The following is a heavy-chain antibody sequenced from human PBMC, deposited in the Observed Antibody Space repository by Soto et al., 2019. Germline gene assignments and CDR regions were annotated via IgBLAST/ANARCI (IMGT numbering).Heavy chain of an antibody. CDR1: GGTFSSYA. Sequence: SVKVSCKASGGTFSSYAISWVRQAPGQRLEWMGGIIPIFGTANYAQKFQGRVTITADESTSTAYMELSSLRSEDTAVYYCARERYYYDSSVPYNWFDPWGQGTLVTV. CDR2: IIPIFGTA. CDR3: ARERYYYDSSVPYNWFDP. V-gene: IGHV1-69*13. D-gene: IGHD3-22*01. J-gene: IGHJ5*02.